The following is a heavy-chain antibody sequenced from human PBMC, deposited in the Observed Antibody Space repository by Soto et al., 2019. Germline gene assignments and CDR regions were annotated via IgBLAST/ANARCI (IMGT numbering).Heavy chain of an antibody. CDR1: GGTFSSYT. J-gene: IGHJ4*02. CDR2: IIPILGIA. D-gene: IGHD4-17*01. V-gene: IGHV1-69*02. CDR3: ASADYGDYSVDY. Sequence: ASVKVSCKASGGTFSSYTISWVRQAPGQGLEWMGRIIPILGIANYAQKFQGRVTITADKSTSTAYMELSSLRSEDTVVYYCASADYGDYSVDYWGQGTLVTVSS.